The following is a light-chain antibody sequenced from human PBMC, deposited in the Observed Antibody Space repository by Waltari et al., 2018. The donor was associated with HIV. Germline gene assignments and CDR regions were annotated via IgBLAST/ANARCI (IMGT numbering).Light chain of an antibody. CDR2: ANN. J-gene: IGLJ3*02. CDR1: SPPIGNCS. CDR3: AVWDDSLRGGV. Sequence: QSVLTQPLSASRPHGQRVPIPCSGNSPPIGNCSSRWYQHLPGAAPKLLIHANNQRPSGGPDRFSGSRSWTSSSLAISGLRSEDEAVYSCAVWDDSLRGGVFGGGTKLTVL. V-gene: IGLV1-47*01.